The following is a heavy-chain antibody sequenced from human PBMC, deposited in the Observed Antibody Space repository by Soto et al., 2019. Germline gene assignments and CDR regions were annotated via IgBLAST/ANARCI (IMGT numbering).Heavy chain of an antibody. CDR2: INHSGTT. J-gene: IGHJ5*02. Sequence: PSETLSLTCAVYGGSFSGYYWSWIRQPPGKGLEWIGEINHSGTTNYNPSLKSRVTISVDTSKNQFSLKLSSVTAADTAVYFCARGEWEVRFDPWGQGTPVTVSS. V-gene: IGHV4-34*01. CDR1: GGSFSGYY. D-gene: IGHD1-26*01. CDR3: ARGEWEVRFDP.